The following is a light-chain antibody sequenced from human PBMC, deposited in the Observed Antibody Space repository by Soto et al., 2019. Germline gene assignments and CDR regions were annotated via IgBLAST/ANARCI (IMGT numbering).Light chain of an antibody. Sequence: QSALTQPASVSGSPGQSITISCTGTSSDVGAYDHVSWYQQHPGKAPKLMIFEVSNRPSGVSNRFSGSKSGNTASLTISGLQAEDEGDYYCNSYASSSTWVFGGGTKLTVL. CDR2: EVS. J-gene: IGLJ3*02. V-gene: IGLV2-14*01. CDR1: SSDVGAYDH. CDR3: NSYASSSTWV.